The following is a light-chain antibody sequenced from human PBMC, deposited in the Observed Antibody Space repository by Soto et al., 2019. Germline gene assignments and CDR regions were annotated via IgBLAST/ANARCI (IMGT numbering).Light chain of an antibody. CDR1: QSVSSSY. J-gene: IGKJ2*01. V-gene: IGKV3-20*01. CDR2: GAS. Sequence: EIVLTQSPGTLSLSPGERATLSCRASQSVSSSYLAWYQQKPGQAPRLLIYGASSRATGIPDRFSGSGSGTDFTLTISRLEPEDLAVYYCQQYGSSPPEYTFGQGTKLEIK. CDR3: QQYGSSPPEYT.